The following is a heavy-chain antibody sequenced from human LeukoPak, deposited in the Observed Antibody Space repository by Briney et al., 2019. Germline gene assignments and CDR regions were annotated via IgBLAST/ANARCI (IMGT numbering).Heavy chain of an antibody. D-gene: IGHD6-13*01. Sequence: SQTLSLTCAVSGGSISSGGYSWSWIRQPPGKGLEWIGYIYHSGSTYYNPSLKSRVTISVDRPKNQFSLKLSSVTAADTAVYYCARGAPAGTDNWFDPWGQGTLVTVSS. CDR2: IYHSGST. CDR3: ARGAPAGTDNWFDP. CDR1: GGSISSGGYS. J-gene: IGHJ5*02. V-gene: IGHV4-30-2*01.